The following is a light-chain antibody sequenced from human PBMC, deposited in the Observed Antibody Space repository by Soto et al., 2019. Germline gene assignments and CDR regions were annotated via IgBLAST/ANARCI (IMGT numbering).Light chain of an antibody. J-gene: IGKJ2*01. CDR1: RDISFY. CDR3: QQYDNLPYT. V-gene: IGKV1-33*01. Sequence: DIQMTQSPSSLSASVGDRLTITCRASRDISFYLNWYRQIPGKAPRLVIYDASNLETGVPSRFSGSGSGTEFTFTVSSLQPEDVATYYCQQYDNLPYTFGQGTRLEIK. CDR2: DAS.